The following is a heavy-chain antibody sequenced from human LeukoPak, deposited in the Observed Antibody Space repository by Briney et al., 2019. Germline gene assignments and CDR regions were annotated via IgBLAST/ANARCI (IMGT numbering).Heavy chain of an antibody. V-gene: IGHV3-21*01. J-gene: IGHJ4*02. D-gene: IGHD6-6*01. Sequence: GGSLRLSCAASGFTFSSYSMNWVRQAPGEGLEWVSSISSSSSYIYYADSVKGRFTISRDNAKNSLYLQMNSLRAEDTAVYYCARDGEQLVRFDYWGQGTLVTVSS. CDR1: GFTFSSYS. CDR2: ISSSSSYI. CDR3: ARDGEQLVRFDY.